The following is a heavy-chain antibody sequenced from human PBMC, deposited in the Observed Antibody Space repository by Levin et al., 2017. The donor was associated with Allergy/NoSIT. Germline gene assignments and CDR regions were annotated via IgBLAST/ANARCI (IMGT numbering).Heavy chain of an antibody. CDR1: GYTFTSHG. CDR3: ARDDSTTWYGGIDS. Sequence: LGESLKISCKASGYTFTSHGIHWVRQTPGQRLEWMGWINTGNGNTQYSQKFQGRVTIGRDTFASTAYMELNYLTSEDTAVYYCARDDSTTWYGGIDSWGQGTLVTVSS. D-gene: IGHD6-13*01. V-gene: IGHV1-3*04. J-gene: IGHJ4*02. CDR2: INTGNGNT.